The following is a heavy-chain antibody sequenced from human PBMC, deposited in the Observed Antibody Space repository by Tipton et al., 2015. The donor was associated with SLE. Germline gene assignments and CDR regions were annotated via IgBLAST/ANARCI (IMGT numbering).Heavy chain of an antibody. CDR2: ISSSSVYI. D-gene: IGHD1-26*01. V-gene: IGHV3-21*06. CDR3: ARDWDRSNWFDP. CDR1: GFTFSSYS. J-gene: IGHJ5*02. Sequence: SLRLSYAASGFTFSSYSMDWVRQAPGKGLEWVSSISSSSVYIYYADSVQGRFTISRDNAKNSLYLQMNSLRAEDTAVYYCARDWDRSNWFDPWGQGTLVTVSS.